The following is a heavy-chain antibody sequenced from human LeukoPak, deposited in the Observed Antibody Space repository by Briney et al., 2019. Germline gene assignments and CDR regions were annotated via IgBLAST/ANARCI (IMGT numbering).Heavy chain of an antibody. CDR2: INSDGKTT. CDR3: AKGTPYYDFWSNYYMDV. D-gene: IGHD3-3*01. V-gene: IGHV3-74*03. CDR1: GFTFSSYW. Sequence: PGGSLRLSCAASGFTFSSYWMHWVRQAPGKGLVWVSRINSDGKTTTYADSVKGRFTISRDNAKNTLYLQMNSLRAEDTAVYYCAKGTPYYDFWSNYYMDVWGKGTTVTVSS. J-gene: IGHJ6*03.